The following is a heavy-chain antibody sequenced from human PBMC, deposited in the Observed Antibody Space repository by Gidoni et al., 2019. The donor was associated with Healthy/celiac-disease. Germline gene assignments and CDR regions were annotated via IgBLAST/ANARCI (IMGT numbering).Heavy chain of an antibody. Sequence: QVQLVESGGGVVQPGRSLRLSCAASGFPFLSSAMHWVRQAPGKGLEWVAVISYDGSNKYYADSVKGRFTISRDNSKNTLYLQMNSLRAEDTAVYYCAKPRGTSIAARPGVFWGQGTLVTVSS. CDR3: AKPRGTSIAARPGVF. D-gene: IGHD6-6*01. CDR1: GFPFLSSA. CDR2: ISYDGSNK. V-gene: IGHV3-30*04. J-gene: IGHJ4*02.